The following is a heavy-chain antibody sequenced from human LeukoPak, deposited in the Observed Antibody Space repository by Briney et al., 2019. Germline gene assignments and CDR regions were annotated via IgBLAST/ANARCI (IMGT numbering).Heavy chain of an antibody. Sequence: SETLSLTCTVSGGSISNYYWSWIRQPPGKGLEWIGYLYYSGSTDYNPSLKSRVTISVDTSKNQFSLKLKSVTAADTAVYYCARNQYSEYDYELWGQGTLVTVSS. CDR3: ARNQYSEYDYEL. CDR2: LYYSGST. CDR1: GGSISNYY. J-gene: IGHJ4*02. V-gene: IGHV4-59*01. D-gene: IGHD5-12*01.